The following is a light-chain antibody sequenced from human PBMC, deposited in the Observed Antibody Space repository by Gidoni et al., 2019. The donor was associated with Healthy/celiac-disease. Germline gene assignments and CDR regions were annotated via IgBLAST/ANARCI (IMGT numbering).Light chain of an antibody. CDR3: QQYNSYSSWT. V-gene: IGKV1-5*03. CDR1: QSISSW. CDR2: KAS. Sequence: DIQMTKSPSTLSASVGDRVTITCRASQSISSWLAWYQQKPGKAPKLLIYKASSLESGVPSRFSGSGSGTEFTLTIISLQPDDFATYYCQQYNSYSSWTFGQXTKVEIK. J-gene: IGKJ1*01.